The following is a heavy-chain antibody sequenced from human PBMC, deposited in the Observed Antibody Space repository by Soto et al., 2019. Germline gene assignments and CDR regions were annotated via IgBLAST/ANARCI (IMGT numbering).Heavy chain of an antibody. CDR3: AMLGVCFGGSSGMDV. CDR1: GLIFSDYH. J-gene: IGHJ6*02. V-gene: IGHV3-72*01. D-gene: IGHD2-2*01. Sequence: EVQLVESGGGLVQPGGSLRLSCAASGLIFSDYHMDWVRQAPGKGLEWVGRIRRKANSYTTEYAASVKGGFTSSRDDTKTSLSLQMTSLNSEETAVYYCAMLGVCFGGSSGMDVWGQGTTVTVSS. CDR2: IRRKANSYTT.